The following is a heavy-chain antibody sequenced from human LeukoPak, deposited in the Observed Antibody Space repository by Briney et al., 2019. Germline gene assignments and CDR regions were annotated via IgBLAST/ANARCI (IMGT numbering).Heavy chain of an antibody. V-gene: IGHV1-2*02. CDR3: ARGPNPQLWSGYYTFDY. J-gene: IGHJ4*02. CDR2: INPNSGGT. D-gene: IGHD3-3*01. CDR1: GYTFTGYY. Sequence: ASVKVSCKASGYTFTGYYMHWVRQAPGQGLEWMGWINPNSGGTNYAQKFQGRVTMTRDTSISTAYMELSSLRSEDTAVYYCARGPNPQLWSGYYTFDYWGQGTLVTVSS.